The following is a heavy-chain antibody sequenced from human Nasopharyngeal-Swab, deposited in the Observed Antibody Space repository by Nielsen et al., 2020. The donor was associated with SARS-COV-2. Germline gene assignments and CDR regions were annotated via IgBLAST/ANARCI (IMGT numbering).Heavy chain of an antibody. CDR2: ISYDGSNK. V-gene: IGHV3-30*04. D-gene: IGHD6-6*01. CDR1: GFTFSSYA. J-gene: IGHJ4*02. CDR3: IVSSIAARGPYYFDY. Sequence: GESLKFSCAASGFTFSSYAMHWVRQAPGKGLEWVAVISYDGSNKYYADSVKGRFTISRDNSKNTLYLQMNSLRAEDTAVYYCIVSSIAARGPYYFDYWGQGTLVTVSS.